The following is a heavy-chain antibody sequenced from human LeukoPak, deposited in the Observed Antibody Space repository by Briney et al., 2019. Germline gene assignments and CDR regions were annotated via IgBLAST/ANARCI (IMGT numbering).Heavy chain of an antibody. J-gene: IGHJ4*02. V-gene: IGHV3-30*02. CDR1: GFTFSSYG. CDR3: AKDLREGYYDSSGTFDY. Sequence: QPGGSLRLSCAASGFTFSSYGMHWVRQAPGKGLEWVAFIRYDGSNKYYAESVKGRLTISRDNSKNTPYLQMNSLRAEDTAVYYCAKDLREGYYDSSGTFDYWGQGTLVTVSS. CDR2: IRYDGSNK. D-gene: IGHD3-22*01.